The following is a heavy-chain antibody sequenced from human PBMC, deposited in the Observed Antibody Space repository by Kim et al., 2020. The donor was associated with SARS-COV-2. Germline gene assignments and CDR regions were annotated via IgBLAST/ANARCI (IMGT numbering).Heavy chain of an antibody. Sequence: GGSLRLSCAASGFTFSKYWRNWVRQAPGKGLECVANIKQDRSETYYVDSVRGRFTISRDNAKNSLYLQMDSLRAEDTAVYYCARGLDYGSGSYIYYFDWWGQGTLVTVSS. CDR2: IKQDRSET. CDR3: ARGLDYGSGSYIYYFDW. CDR1: GFTFSKYW. J-gene: IGHJ4*02. V-gene: IGHV3-7*03. D-gene: IGHD3-10*01.